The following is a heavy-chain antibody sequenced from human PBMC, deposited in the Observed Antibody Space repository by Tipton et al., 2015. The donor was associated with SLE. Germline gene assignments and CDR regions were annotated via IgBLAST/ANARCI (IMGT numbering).Heavy chain of an antibody. CDR1: GFTFNNDW. D-gene: IGHD2-15*01. Sequence: SLRLSCVASGFTFNNDWMNWVRQAPGKGLEWVSRISSSGSSTSYADSVKGRFTISRDNSKNTLYLQMSSLRAEDTAVYYCAKAACGGSCYDNMDVWGKGTTVTVCS. CDR3: AKAACGGSCYDNMDV. CDR2: ISSSGSST. J-gene: IGHJ6*03. V-gene: IGHV3-23*01.